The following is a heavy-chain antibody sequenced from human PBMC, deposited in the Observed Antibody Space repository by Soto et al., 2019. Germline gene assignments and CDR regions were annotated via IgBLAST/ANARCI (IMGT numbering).Heavy chain of an antibody. CDR1: GGTFSSYA. V-gene: IGHV1-69*13. CDR2: IIPIFGTA. CDR3: ARVVGRPPYYYYGMDV. D-gene: IGHD2-15*01. J-gene: IGHJ6*02. Sequence: ASVKVSCKASGGTFSSYAISGVRQAPGQGLEWMGGIIPIFGTANYAQKFQGRVTITADESTSTAYMELSSLRSEDTAAYYCARVVGRPPYYYYGMDVWGQGTTATVS.